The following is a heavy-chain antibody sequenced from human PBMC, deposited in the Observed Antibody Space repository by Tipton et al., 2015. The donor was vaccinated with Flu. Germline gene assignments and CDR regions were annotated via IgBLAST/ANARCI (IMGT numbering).Heavy chain of an antibody. Sequence: QLVQSGGGLIQPGGSLRLSCAASGFPVSSNYMSWVRQAPGKGLECVSVIYSGGRTYYADSVKGRFTISRDNSKNTLYLQMNSLRAEDTAVYYCASELGPRDAFDTGGQGTMVTVSS. J-gene: IGHJ3*02. V-gene: IGHV3-53*01. D-gene: IGHD7-27*01. CDR3: ASELGPRDAFDT. CDR1: GFPVSSNY. CDR2: IYSGGRT.